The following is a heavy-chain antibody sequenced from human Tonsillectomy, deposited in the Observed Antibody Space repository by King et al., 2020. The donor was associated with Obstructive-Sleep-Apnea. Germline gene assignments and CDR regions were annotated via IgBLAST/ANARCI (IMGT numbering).Heavy chain of an antibody. CDR1: GFTFDGYS. V-gene: IGHV3-30*18. D-gene: IGHD6-19*01. CDR2: ISYDGSNE. CDR3: AKSSHSGVAGTFY. J-gene: IGHJ4*02. Sequence: VQLVESGGGVVQPGRSLRLSCAASGFTFDGYSMHWVRQAPGKGLEWVAFISYDGSNEYSVDSVKGRFTISRDNSKNTLYLLMNSLRAEDTAVYYCAKSSHSGVAGTFYWGQGTLVTVSS.